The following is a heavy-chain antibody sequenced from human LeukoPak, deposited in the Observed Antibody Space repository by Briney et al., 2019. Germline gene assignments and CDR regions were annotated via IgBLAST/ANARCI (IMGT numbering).Heavy chain of an antibody. CDR3: AYYYDSSGTLWDY. Sequence: SQTLSLTCTVSGGSISSGGYYWSWIRQHPGDGLEWIGYIYYSGSTNYNPSLKSRVTISVDTSKNQFSLKLSSVTAADTAVYYCAYYYDSSGTLWDYWGQGTLVTVSS. J-gene: IGHJ4*02. D-gene: IGHD3-22*01. CDR1: GGSISSGGYY. CDR2: IYYSGST. V-gene: IGHV4-31*03.